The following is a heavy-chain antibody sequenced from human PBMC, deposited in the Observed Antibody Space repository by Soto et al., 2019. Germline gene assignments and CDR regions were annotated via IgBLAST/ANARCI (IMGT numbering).Heavy chain of an antibody. V-gene: IGHV3-9*01. CDR2: ISWNSGNL. J-gene: IGHJ4*02. CDR1: GFTFDDYA. CDR3: AKGASTTVFAFNDY. D-gene: IGHD4-17*01. Sequence: EGQLVESGGGLVQPGRSLRLSCAASGFTFDDYAMHWVRQGPGKGLEWVSSISWNSGNLGYADSVKGRFTISRDNAKNSLYLQMNSLRGEDTSMYYCAKGASTTVFAFNDYWGQGTLVTVSS.